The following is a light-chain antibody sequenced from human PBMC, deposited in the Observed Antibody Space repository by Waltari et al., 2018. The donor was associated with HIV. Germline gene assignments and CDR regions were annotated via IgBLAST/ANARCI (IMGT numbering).Light chain of an antibody. J-gene: IGLJ2*01. CDR1: SSNIGRNY. Sequence: QSVLTQPPSASGTPGQRVTISCSGSSSNIGRNYVYWYQQLPGTAPKLLIYTNNQRPSGVPDRFSGSKSGTSASLASSGLRSEDEADYYCAAWDASLSVVFGGGTKLTVL. V-gene: IGLV1-47*01. CDR2: TNN. CDR3: AAWDASLSVV.